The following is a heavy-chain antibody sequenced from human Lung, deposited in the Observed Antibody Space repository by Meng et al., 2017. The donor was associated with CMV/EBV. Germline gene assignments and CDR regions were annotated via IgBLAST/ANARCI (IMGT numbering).Heavy chain of an antibody. Sequence: SXTXSLXCTVSGGSISSYYWSWIRQPPGKGLEWIGYIYYSGSTNYNPSLKSRVTISVDTSKNQFSLKLSSVTAADTAVYYCARPGAAAETEGFDLWGRGTXV. V-gene: IGHV4-59*08. CDR2: IYYSGST. D-gene: IGHD6-13*01. J-gene: IGHJ2*01. CDR3: ARPGAAAETEGFDL. CDR1: GGSISSYY.